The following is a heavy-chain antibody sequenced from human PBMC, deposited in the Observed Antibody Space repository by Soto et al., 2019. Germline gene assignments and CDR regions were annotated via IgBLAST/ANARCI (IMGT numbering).Heavy chain of an antibody. CDR3: ARERIAGPFDN. D-gene: IGHD1-26*01. CDR2: ITPGNGDT. Sequence: ASVKVSCKASGYTFTGYYMHWVRQAPGQGLEWMGGITPGNGDTNYAQPFQGRVTLTRDTSIDTAYMVLSGLKSDDTAVYYCARERIAGPFDNWGQGTLVTVSS. J-gene: IGHJ4*02. V-gene: IGHV1-2*02. CDR1: GYTFTGYY.